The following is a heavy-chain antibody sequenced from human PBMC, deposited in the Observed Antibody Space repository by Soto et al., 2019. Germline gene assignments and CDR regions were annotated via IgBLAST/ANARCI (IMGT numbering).Heavy chain of an antibody. V-gene: IGHV4-34*01. CDR1: GGSFSGYY. CDR3: ARAENYDILVGGEYGMDV. CDR2: INHSGST. Sequence: QVQLQQWGAGQLKPSETLSLTCAVYGGSFSGYYWNWIRQPPGKGLEWIGEINHSGSTNYNPSLKSRVTISVATSKNQFSLKLTSVTAADTAVYYCARAENYDILVGGEYGMDVWGQGTTVTVSS. J-gene: IGHJ6*02. D-gene: IGHD3-9*01.